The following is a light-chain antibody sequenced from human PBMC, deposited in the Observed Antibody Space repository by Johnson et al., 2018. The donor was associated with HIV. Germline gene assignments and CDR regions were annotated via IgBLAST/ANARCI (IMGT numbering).Light chain of an antibody. Sequence: QSVLTQPPPVSAAPGQTVNISCSGNVSNIESYFVSWYQQLPGAAPTLLIYEDNKRPSGIPDRFSGSKSGATATLGITGLQTGDEADYYCGTWDSSLSAGVFGTGTKVTVL. CDR2: EDN. V-gene: IGLV1-51*02. J-gene: IGLJ1*01. CDR3: GTWDSSLSAGV. CDR1: VSNIESYF.